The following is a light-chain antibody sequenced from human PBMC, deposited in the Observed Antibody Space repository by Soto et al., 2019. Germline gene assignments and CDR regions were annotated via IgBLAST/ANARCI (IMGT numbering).Light chain of an antibody. J-gene: IGLJ3*02. CDR2: EVS. CDR1: SSDVGGYNY. V-gene: IGLV2-14*01. Sequence: QSVLTQPASVSGSPGQSITISCTGTSSDVGGYNYVSWYQQHPGKAPKLMIYEVSNRPSGVSNRFSGSKSGNTASLTISGLPAEDGADYYCSSYTSSSTRVFGGGTKLTVL. CDR3: SSYTSSSTRV.